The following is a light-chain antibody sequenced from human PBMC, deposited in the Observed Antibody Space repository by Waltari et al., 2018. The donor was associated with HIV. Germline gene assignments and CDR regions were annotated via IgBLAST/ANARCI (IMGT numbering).Light chain of an antibody. Sequence: QSALTQPASVSGSPGQSITMSCTGSSSDVGAYNYVSWYQQRPCKAPIVIMFAVVKWPSRVSSQFSGAKSGSTASLTISGLQADDEAYYYCCAYAGSSTYVFGSGTTVTVL. V-gene: IGLV2-23*02. CDR1: SSDVGAYNY. CDR3: CAYAGSSTYV. CDR2: AVV. J-gene: IGLJ1*01.